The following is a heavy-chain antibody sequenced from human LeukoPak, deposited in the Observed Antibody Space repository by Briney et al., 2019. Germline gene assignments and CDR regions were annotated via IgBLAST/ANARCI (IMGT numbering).Heavy chain of an antibody. CDR3: ARMRWYYDSSGYGLLDY. CDR1: GFTFSHYY. Sequence: GGSMRLSCAASGFTFSHYYMSWIRQAPGKGLEWVSYISSSGSTIYYADPVKGRFTMSRDNAKNSLYLQMNSLRAEDTAVYYCARMRWYYDSSGYGLLDYWGQGTLVTVSS. J-gene: IGHJ4*02. D-gene: IGHD3-22*01. CDR2: ISSSGSTI. V-gene: IGHV3-11*01.